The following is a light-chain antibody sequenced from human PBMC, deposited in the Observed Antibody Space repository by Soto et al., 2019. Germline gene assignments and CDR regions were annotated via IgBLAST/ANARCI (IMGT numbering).Light chain of an antibody. CDR3: QHSYSTPWT. CDR2: AAS. CDR1: LTISSY. J-gene: IGKJ1*01. V-gene: IGKV1-39*01. Sequence: DIQMTQFPSSLAASVGERVTITCRTSLTISSYLNWYQQKPGKAPKLLIYAASSLQSGVPSRFGGSGSGTDFTLTISGLQPEDSATYYCQHSYSTPWTFGQGTKVEIK.